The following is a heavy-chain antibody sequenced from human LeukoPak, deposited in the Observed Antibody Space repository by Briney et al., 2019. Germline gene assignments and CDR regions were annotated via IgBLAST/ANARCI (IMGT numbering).Heavy chain of an antibody. D-gene: IGHD6-19*01. V-gene: IGHV1-46*01. J-gene: IGHJ4*02. CDR2: ISPSGGGT. Sequence: ASVKVSCKSSGYTFTSYYIDWVRQAPGQGLEWMGIISPSGGGTGYAQNFQGRVTMTRDTSTSTVYMELSSLRSEDTAVYFCARGGPQWLVLRKRFYFDSWGQGTLVTVSS. CDR1: GYTFTSYY. CDR3: ARGGPQWLVLRKRFYFDS.